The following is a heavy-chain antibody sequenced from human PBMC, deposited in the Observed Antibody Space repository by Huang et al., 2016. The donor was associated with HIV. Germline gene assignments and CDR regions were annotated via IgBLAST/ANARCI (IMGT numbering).Heavy chain of an antibody. CDR3: ARAFPSGALDY. V-gene: IGHV4-59*01. CDR2: IYYTGDT. J-gene: IGHJ4*02. Sequence: QVRLQESGPGLVRPSEILSLTCNVSGGSINKYYWSWIRQSPGKGLEWIGSIYYTGDTNYSPSLKSRVTILQDSSKNQCSLKLSSVTAADTAVYYCARAFPSGALDYWGQGTLVTVSS. CDR1: GGSINKYY.